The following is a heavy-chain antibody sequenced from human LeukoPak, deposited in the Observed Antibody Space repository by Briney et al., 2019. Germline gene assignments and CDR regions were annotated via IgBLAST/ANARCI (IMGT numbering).Heavy chain of an antibody. J-gene: IGHJ4*02. D-gene: IGHD2-2*01. Sequence: QAGGSLRLSCAASGFTFSSYAMHWVRQAPGKGLEWVAVISYDGSNKYYADSVKGRFTISRDNSKNTLYLQMNSLRAEDTAVYYCARGEGYCSSTSCYWPDYWGQGTLVTVSS. V-gene: IGHV3-30-3*01. CDR2: ISYDGSNK. CDR3: ARGEGYCSSTSCYWPDY. CDR1: GFTFSSYA.